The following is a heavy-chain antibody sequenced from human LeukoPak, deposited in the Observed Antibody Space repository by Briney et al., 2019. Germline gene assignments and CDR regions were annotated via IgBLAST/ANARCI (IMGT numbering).Heavy chain of an antibody. Sequence: GGSLRLSCAASGFPFSSYAMSWVRPAPGKGLEWVSAISGSGGSTYYADSVKGRFTISRDNSKHTLYLQMNSLRAEETAVYHRAKAISSRGWYGDAFDYWGQGALVTVSS. CDR1: GFPFSSYA. CDR3: AKAISSRGWYGDAFDY. D-gene: IGHD6-19*01. V-gene: IGHV3-23*01. J-gene: IGHJ4*02. CDR2: ISGSGGST.